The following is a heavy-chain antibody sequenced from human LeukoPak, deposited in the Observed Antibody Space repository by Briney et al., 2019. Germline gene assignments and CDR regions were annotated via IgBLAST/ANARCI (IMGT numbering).Heavy chain of an antibody. V-gene: IGHV3-30*04. CDR3: ARARSYLYYFDY. Sequence: GGSLRLSCAASGFTFSSYAMHWVRQAPGKGLEWVAVISYDGSNKYYADSVKGRFTISRDNSKNTLYLQMNSLRAEDTAVYYCARARSYLYYFDYWGQGTLVTVSS. D-gene: IGHD3-10*01. J-gene: IGHJ4*02. CDR2: ISYDGSNK. CDR1: GFTFSSYA.